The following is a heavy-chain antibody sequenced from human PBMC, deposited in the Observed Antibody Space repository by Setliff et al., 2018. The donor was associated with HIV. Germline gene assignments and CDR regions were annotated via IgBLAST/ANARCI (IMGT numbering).Heavy chain of an antibody. CDR2: IKQYGNEK. CDR1: GFTFSNFW. D-gene: IGHD3-10*01. CDR3: ARVEPPVLLWFGELSSVNSGGC. J-gene: IGHJ4*02. V-gene: IGHV3-7*01. Sequence: PGGSLRLSCAASGFTFSNFWMSWVRQAPGKGLEWVASIKQYGNEKHFVDSVMGRFTISRDNAKNSLSLQMRGLRAEDTAVYYCARVEPPVLLWFGELSSVNSGGCWGQGTLVTVSS.